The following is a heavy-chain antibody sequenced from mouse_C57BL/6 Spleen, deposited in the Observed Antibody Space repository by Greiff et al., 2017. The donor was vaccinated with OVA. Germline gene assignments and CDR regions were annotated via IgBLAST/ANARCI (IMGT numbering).Heavy chain of an antibody. CDR1: GYTFTSYW. CDR3: ARSFTTVVATRAWFAY. D-gene: IGHD1-1*01. CDR2: IDPSDSYT. J-gene: IGHJ3*01. V-gene: IGHV1-59*01. Sequence: VQLQQPGAELVRPGTSVKLSCKASGYTFTSYWMHWVKQRPGQGLEWIGVIDPSDSYTNYNQKFKGKATLTVDTSSSTAYMQLSSLTSEDSAVYYCARSFTTVVATRAWFAYWGQGTLVTVSA.